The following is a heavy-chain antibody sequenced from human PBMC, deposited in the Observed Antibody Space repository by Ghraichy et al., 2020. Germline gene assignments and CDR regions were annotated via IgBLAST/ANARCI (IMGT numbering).Heavy chain of an antibody. J-gene: IGHJ4*02. CDR3: AKEGSPYATSYFDY. V-gene: IGHV3-30*18. CDR2: VSHDGTVK. D-gene: IGHD2-2*01. CDR1: GFTFSSYG. Sequence: GGSLRLSCAASGFTFSSYGMQWVRQAPGKGLEWVAVVSHDGTVKHYADSVKGRFTISRDNSGNTLYLQMNSLRVEETAVYYCAKEGSPYATSYFDYWGQGVLVTASS.